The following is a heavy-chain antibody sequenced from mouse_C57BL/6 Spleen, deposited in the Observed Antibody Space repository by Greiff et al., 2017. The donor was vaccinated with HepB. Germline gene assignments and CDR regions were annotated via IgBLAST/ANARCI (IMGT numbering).Heavy chain of an antibody. CDR3: ARFLTTVVASPFAY. CDR2: INPNNGGT. CDR1: GYTFTDYY. D-gene: IGHD1-1*01. Sequence: EVQLQQSGPELVKPGASVKISCKASGYTFTDYYMNWVKQSHGKSLEWIGDINPNNGGTSYNQKFKGKATLTVDKSSSTAYMELRSLTSEDSAVYYCARFLTTVVASPFAYWGQGTLVTVSA. V-gene: IGHV1-26*01. J-gene: IGHJ3*01.